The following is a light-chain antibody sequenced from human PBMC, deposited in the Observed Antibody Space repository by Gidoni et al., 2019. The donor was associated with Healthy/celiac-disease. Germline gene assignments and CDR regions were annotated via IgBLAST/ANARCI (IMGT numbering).Light chain of an antibody. CDR1: SSDVGGYNY. CDR3: SSYTSSSRYV. Sequence: QSALTQPASVSGSPGQSITISCTGTSSDVGGYNYVSGYQQHPGKAPKLMIYWVSNRPSGVSNRFSGSKSGNTASLTISGLQAEDEADYYCSSYTSSSRYVFGTGTKVTV. CDR2: WVS. V-gene: IGLV2-14*01. J-gene: IGLJ1*01.